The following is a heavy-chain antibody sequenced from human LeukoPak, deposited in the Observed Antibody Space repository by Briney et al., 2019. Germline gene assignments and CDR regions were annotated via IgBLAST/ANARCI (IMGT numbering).Heavy chain of an antibody. CDR1: GGSFRGSY. J-gene: IGHJ5*02. Sequence: SETLSLTCAVYGGSFRGSYWSWIRQPPGKGLEWIGEINHSGSTNYNPSLKSRVTISVDTSKNQFSLKLSSVTAADTAVYYCARSAYDWNDDWFDPWGQGTLVSVSS. D-gene: IGHD1-1*01. CDR3: ARSAYDWNDDWFDP. V-gene: IGHV4-34*01. CDR2: INHSGST.